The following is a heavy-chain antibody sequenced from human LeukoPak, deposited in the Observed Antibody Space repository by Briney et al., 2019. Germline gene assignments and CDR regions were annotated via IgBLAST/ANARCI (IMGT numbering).Heavy chain of an antibody. D-gene: IGHD6-19*01. CDR3: ARAQIAVAAFDY. V-gene: IGHV4-34*01. Sequence: SETLSLTCAVYGGSFSGYYWSWIRQPPGKGLEWIGEINHSGSTNYNPSLKSRVTISVDTSKNQFSLKLSSVTAADTAVYYCARAQIAVAAFDYWGQGTLVTVSS. J-gene: IGHJ4*02. CDR1: GGSFSGYY. CDR2: INHSGST.